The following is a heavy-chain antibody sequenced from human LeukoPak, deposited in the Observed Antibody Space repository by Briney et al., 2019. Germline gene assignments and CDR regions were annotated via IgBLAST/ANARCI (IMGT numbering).Heavy chain of an antibody. CDR3: AKPWFGDGGPFDY. V-gene: IGHV1-69*06. CDR2: IIPIFGTA. J-gene: IGHJ4*02. CDR1: GGTFSSYA. Sequence: SVKVSCKTSGGTFSSYALSWVRQAPGQGLEWMGGIIPIFGTAKYAQKFQGRVTITADKSTSTAYTELSSLRAEDTAVYYCAKPWFGDGGPFDYWGQGTLVTVSS. D-gene: IGHD3-10*01.